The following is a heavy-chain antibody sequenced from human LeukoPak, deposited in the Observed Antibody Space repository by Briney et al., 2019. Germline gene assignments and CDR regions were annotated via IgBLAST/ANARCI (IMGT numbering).Heavy chain of an antibody. CDR2: IYSGGST. CDR1: GFTVSSNY. D-gene: IGHD6-19*01. CDR3: ARDAGVAGTGDY. Sequence: GGSLRLSCAASGFTVSSNYMGWVRQAPGKGLEWVSVIYSGGSTYYADSVKGRFTISRDNSKNTLYLQMNSLRAEDTAVYYCARDAGVAGTGDYWGQGTLVTVSS. J-gene: IGHJ4*02. V-gene: IGHV3-53*01.